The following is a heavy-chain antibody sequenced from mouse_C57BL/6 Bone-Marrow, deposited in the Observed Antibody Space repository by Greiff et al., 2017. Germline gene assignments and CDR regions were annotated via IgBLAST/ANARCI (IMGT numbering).Heavy chain of an antibody. Sequence: EVQLVESGGGLVKPGGSLKLSCAASGFTFSSYAMSWVRQTPEKRLEWVATISDGGSYTYYPDNVKGRFTISRDNAKNNLYLQMSHLKSEDTAMYYCARQYYGSGTWFAYWGQGTLVTVSA. CDR1: GFTFSSYA. V-gene: IGHV5-4*01. CDR2: ISDGGSYT. CDR3: ARQYYGSGTWFAY. J-gene: IGHJ3*01. D-gene: IGHD1-1*01.